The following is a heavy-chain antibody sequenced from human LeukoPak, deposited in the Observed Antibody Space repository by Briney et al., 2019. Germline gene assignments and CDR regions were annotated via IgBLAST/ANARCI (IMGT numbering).Heavy chain of an antibody. V-gene: IGHV4-39*01. CDR1: GGSISSSSYY. CDR3: ARAFWVGSQQLVSFFDY. Sequence: PSETLSLTCTVSGGSISSSSYYWGWIRQPPGKGLEWIGSIYYSGSTYYNPSLKSRVTISVDTSKNQFSLKLSSVTAADTAVYYCARAFWVGSQQLVSFFDYWGQGTLVTVSS. CDR2: IYYSGST. D-gene: IGHD6-13*01. J-gene: IGHJ4*02.